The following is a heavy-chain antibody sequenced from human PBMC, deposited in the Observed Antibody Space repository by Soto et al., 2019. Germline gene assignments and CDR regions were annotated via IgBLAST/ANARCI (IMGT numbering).Heavy chain of an antibody. V-gene: IGHV4-31*03. CDR1: GGSISSGGYY. J-gene: IGHJ6*03. D-gene: IGHD5-12*01. Sequence: QVQLQESGPGLVKPSQNLSLTCTVSGGSISSGGYYWSWIRQHPGKGLEWIGYIYYSGSTYYNPSLKSRVTISVDTSKNQFSLKLSSVTAADTAVYYCAREVGTPYYYYMDVWGKGTTVTVSS. CDR2: IYYSGST. CDR3: AREVGTPYYYYMDV.